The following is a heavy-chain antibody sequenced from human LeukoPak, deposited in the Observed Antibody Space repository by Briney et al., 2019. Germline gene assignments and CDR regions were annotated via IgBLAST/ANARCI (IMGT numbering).Heavy chain of an antibody. CDR1: GYTLTELS. V-gene: IGHV1-24*01. Sequence: ASVKVSCKVSGYTLTELSMHWVRQAPGKGLEWMGGFDPEDGETIYAQKFQGRVTMTEDTSTDTAYMELSSLRSEDTAVYYCANLPNAPLLGAAGGDYWGQGTLVTVSS. CDR2: FDPEDGET. D-gene: IGHD7-27*01. CDR3: ANLPNAPLLGAAGGDY. J-gene: IGHJ4*02.